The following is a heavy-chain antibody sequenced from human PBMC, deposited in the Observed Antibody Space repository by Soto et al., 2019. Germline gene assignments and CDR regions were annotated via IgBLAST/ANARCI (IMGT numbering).Heavy chain of an antibody. CDR1: GFSLTTRGVG. V-gene: IGHV2-5*02. J-gene: IGHJ4*02. CDR2: IYWDDDK. CDR3: VCDRRGWYGFDY. D-gene: IGHD6-19*01. Sequence: QITLKESGPPLVRPTQTLTLTCTFPGFSLTTRGVGVAWIRQPPGKALEWLALIYWDDDKRYSPSLKSTLTITKNNSKNQVVLAMPNMDPVDTATYDCVCDRRGWYGFDYWGQGTLVTVSS.